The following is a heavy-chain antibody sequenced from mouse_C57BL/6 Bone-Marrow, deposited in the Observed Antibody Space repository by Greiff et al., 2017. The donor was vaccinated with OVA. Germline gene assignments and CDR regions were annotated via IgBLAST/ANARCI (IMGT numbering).Heavy chain of an antibody. Sequence: VHVKQSVAELVRPGASVKLSCTASGFNIKNTYMHWVKQRPEQGLEWIGRIDPANGNTKYAPKFQGKATITADTSSNTAYLQLSSLTSEDTAIYYCARWDYGSSYEDYWGQGTTLTVSS. J-gene: IGHJ2*01. CDR3: ARWDYGSSYEDY. CDR1: GFNIKNTY. CDR2: IDPANGNT. D-gene: IGHD1-1*01. V-gene: IGHV14-3*01.